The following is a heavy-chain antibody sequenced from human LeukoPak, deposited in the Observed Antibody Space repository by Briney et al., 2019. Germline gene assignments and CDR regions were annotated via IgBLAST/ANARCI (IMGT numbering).Heavy chain of an antibody. D-gene: IGHD4-17*01. CDR1: GGTFSSYA. CDR3: ARGRTTMTPFDL. V-gene: IGHV1-69*04. J-gene: IGHJ2*01. CDR2: IIPILGIA. Sequence: SVKVSCKASGGTFSSYAISWVRQAPGQGLEWMGRIIPILGIANYAQKFQGRVTITADESTSTAYMELSSLRSEETAVYYCARGRTTMTPFDLWGRGTLVTVSS.